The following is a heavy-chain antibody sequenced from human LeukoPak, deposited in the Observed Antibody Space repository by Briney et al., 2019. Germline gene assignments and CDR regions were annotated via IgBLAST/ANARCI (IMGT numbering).Heavy chain of an antibody. Sequence: GASVTFSCKASGYTFTSYDINWVRQATGQGLEWMGWMNPNSGNTGYAQKFQGRVTMTSNTSISTAYMELSSLRSEDTAVYYCARGVNYGSGTKYWFDPWGQGTLVTVSS. CDR2: MNPNSGNT. CDR3: ARGVNYGSGTKYWFDP. CDR1: GYTFTSYD. D-gene: IGHD3-10*01. J-gene: IGHJ5*02. V-gene: IGHV1-8*01.